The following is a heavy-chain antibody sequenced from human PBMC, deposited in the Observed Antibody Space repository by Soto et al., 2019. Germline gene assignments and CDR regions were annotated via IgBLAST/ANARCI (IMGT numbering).Heavy chain of an antibody. CDR3: ARDGYCSSTSCYTRYDYYYYGMDV. CDR1: GFTFSSYA. D-gene: IGHD2-2*02. V-gene: IGHV3-30-3*01. Sequence: PGGSLRLSCAASGFTFSSYAMHWVRQAPGKGLEWVAVISYDGSNKYYADSVKGRFTISRDNPKNTLYLQMNSLRAEDTAVYYCARDGYCSSTSCYTRYDYYYYGMDVWGQGTTVTVSS. J-gene: IGHJ6*02. CDR2: ISYDGSNK.